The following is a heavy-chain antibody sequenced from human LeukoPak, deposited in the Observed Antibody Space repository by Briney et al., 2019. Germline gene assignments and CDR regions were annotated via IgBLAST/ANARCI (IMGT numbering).Heavy chain of an antibody. V-gene: IGHV1-69*05. CDR2: IIPIFGTA. Sequence: SVKVSCKASGDTFSSYAISWVRQAPGQGLEWIGGIIPIFGTANYARKFQGRVTITTDESTSTAYMELSSLRSEDTAVYYCAREWSSSLEGINWFDPWGQGTLVTVSS. D-gene: IGHD6-6*01. CDR3: AREWSSSLEGINWFDP. CDR1: GDTFSSYA. J-gene: IGHJ5*02.